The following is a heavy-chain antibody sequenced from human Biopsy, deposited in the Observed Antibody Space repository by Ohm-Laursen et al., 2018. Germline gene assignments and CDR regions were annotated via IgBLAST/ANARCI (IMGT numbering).Heavy chain of an antibody. CDR3: ARLYRLDDYWNDDPPDAFDV. V-gene: IGHV4-59*07. CDR1: GGSITDDY. CDR2: ISKGGDT. D-gene: IGHD1-1*01. Sequence: SDTLSLTCTVSGGSITDDYWSWIRQPPGKGLEWIGFISKGGDTTYNPSLRGRVAISVDTSKNQFSLKLSSVTAADTAIFFCARLYRLDDYWNDDPPDAFDVWGQGTRVTVSS. J-gene: IGHJ3*01.